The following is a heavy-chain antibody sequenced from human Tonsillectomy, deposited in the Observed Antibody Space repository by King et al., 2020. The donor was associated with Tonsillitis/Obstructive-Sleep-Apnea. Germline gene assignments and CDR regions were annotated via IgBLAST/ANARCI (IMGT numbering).Heavy chain of an antibody. D-gene: IGHD6-19*01. CDR2: IWHDGTNE. Sequence: VQLVESGGGVVQPGRSLRLSCAASGFTFRSYGMHWVRQAPGKGLEWVAAIWHDGTNEYYADSVKGRSTISRDNSKKTLYLQMNSLRAEDTAVYYCAGWLVSGLDVGGQGTTVTVSS. J-gene: IGHJ6*02. V-gene: IGHV3-33*01. CDR1: GFTFRSYG. CDR3: AGWLVSGLDV.